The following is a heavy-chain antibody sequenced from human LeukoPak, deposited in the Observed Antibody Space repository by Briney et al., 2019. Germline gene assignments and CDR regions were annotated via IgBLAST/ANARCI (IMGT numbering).Heavy chain of an antibody. CDR2: INHSGST. V-gene: IGHV4-34*01. CDR1: GGSFSGYY. CDR3: ARKIAERGYYYYGMDV. J-gene: IGHJ6*02. D-gene: IGHD6-13*01. Sequence: PSETLSLTCAVYGGSFSGYYWSWIRQPPGKGLEWIGEINHSGSTNYNPSLKSRVTISVDTSKNQFSLKLSSVTAADTAVYYCARKIAERGYYYYGMDVWGQGTTVTVSS.